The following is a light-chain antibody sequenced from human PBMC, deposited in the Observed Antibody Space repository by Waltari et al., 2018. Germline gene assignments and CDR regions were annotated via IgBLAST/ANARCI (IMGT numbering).Light chain of an antibody. J-gene: IGKJ3*01. V-gene: IGKV1-27*01. CDR1: QGISNY. CDR2: AAS. Sequence: DIQMTQSPSSLSASVGDRVTITCRASQGISNYLAWYQQKPGKVPKLLIYAASTLQSGVPSQFSGSGSGTDFTLTISSLQPEDVATYYCQKYNSAPPFTFGPGTKVDIK. CDR3: QKYNSAPPFT.